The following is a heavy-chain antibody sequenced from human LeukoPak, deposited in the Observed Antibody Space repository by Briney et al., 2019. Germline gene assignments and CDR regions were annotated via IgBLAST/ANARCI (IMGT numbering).Heavy chain of an antibody. CDR2: ISSNGGST. D-gene: IGHD2-2*01. CDR1: GFTFSSYA. CDR3: ARDCQPFDSTSCYGMDV. J-gene: IGHJ6*02. V-gene: IGHV3-64*01. Sequence: GGSLRLSCAASGFTFSSYAMHWVRQAPGKGLEYVSAISSNGGSTYYANSVKGRFTISRDNSKNTLYLQMGSLRAEDMAVYYCARDCQPFDSTSCYGMDVWGQGTTVTVSS.